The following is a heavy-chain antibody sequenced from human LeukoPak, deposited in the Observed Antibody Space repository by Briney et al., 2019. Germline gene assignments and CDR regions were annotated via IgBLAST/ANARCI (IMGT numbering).Heavy chain of an antibody. CDR1: GFTFSSYE. CDR2: IRHNGRTI. D-gene: IGHD1-26*01. V-gene: IGHV3-48*03. J-gene: IGHJ4*02. Sequence: PGGSLRLSCAASGFTFSSYEMNWVRQAPGKGLEWVSYIRHNGRTIHYADSVKGRFTISRDNAKNSLYLQMNSLRVEDTAVYYCATGGATSIGIWGQGILVTVSP. CDR3: ATGGATSIGI.